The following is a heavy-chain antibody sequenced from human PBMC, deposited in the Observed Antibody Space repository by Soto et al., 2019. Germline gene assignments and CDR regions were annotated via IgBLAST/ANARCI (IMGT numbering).Heavy chain of an antibody. CDR2: ISGSSGSK. CDR3: ARYAAEVTTFFDH. Sequence: GGSLRLSCAASGFIFNDYYMSWIRQAPGKGLEWLSNISGSSGSKKYADAGKGRFTISRDNAKKSLYLEMHNLRAEDTAVYYCARYAAEVTTFFDHWGQGTLVTVSS. D-gene: IGHD4-17*01. J-gene: IGHJ4*02. V-gene: IGHV3-11*06. CDR1: GFIFNDYY.